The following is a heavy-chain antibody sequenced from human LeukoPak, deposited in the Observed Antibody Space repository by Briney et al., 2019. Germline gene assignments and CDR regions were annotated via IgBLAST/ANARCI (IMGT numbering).Heavy chain of an antibody. CDR2: IYYTGDS. CDR3: ARHLFASPFDY. V-gene: IGHV4-59*08. J-gene: IGHJ4*02. D-gene: IGHD2-21*01. Sequence: SETLSLTCTVSGASISSSYWSWIRQPPGKGLEWIGYIYYTGDSNYVPSLKSRVAISLDASKNQTSLKVRSVTAADTAVYYCARHLFASPFDYRGLGTLVTVSS. CDR1: GASISSSY.